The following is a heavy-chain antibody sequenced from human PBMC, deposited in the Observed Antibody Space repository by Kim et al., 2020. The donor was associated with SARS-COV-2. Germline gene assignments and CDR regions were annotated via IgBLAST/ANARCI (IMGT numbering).Heavy chain of an antibody. CDR2: IIPIFGTA. CDR3: ARDLVAATPLDYYYGMDV. CDR1: GGTFSSYA. D-gene: IGHD2-15*01. V-gene: IGHV1-69*13. J-gene: IGHJ6*02. Sequence: SVKVSCKASGGTFSSYAISWVRQAPGQGLEWMGGIIPIFGTANYAQKFQGRVTITADESTSTAYMELSSLRSEDTAVYYCARDLVAATPLDYYYGMDVWGQGTTVTVSS.